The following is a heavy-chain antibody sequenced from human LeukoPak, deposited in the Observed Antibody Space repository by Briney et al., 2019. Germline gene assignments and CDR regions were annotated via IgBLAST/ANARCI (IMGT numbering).Heavy chain of an antibody. CDR3: ARAGGYTDSDFDY. Sequence: SQTLSLTCAISGDSVSGSSVTWNWIRQSPSRGLEWLGRTYYRAKWYNDNAVSVKSRITINPDTSKNQFSLQLNSVTPEDTAVYYCARAGGYTDSDFDYWGQGTLVTVSS. V-gene: IGHV6-1*01. CDR2: TYYRAKWYN. CDR1: GDSVSGSSVT. D-gene: IGHD6-13*01. J-gene: IGHJ4*02.